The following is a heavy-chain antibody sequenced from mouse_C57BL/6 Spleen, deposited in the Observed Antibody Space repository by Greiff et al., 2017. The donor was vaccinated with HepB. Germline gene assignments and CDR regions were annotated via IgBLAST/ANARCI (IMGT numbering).Heavy chain of an antibody. J-gene: IGHJ4*01. CDR2: IYPSDSET. D-gene: IGHD1-1*01. V-gene: IGHV1-61*01. CDR1: GYTFTSYW. CDR3: AKVITTVVGYYAMDY. Sequence: QVQLKQPGAELVRPGSSVKLSCKASGYTFTSYWMDWVKQRPGQGLEWIGNIYPSDSETHHNQKFKDKDTLTVDKSSSTAYMQLRRLTSEDSAVYYCAKVITTVVGYYAMDYWGQGTSVTVSS.